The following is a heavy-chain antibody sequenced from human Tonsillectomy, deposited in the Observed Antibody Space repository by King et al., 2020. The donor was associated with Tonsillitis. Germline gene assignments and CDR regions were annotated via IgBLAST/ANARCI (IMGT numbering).Heavy chain of an antibody. CDR3: TRGPNMVLTPDYFDY. V-gene: IGHV3-49*03. Sequence: VQLVESGGGLVQPGRSLRLSCTASGFTFGDYAMSWFRQAPGKGLEWVGFIRSKAYGGTTEYAASVKGRFTISRDDSKSIAYLQMNSLKTEDTAVYYCTRGPNMVLTPDYFDYWGQGTLVTVSS. CDR1: GFTFGDYA. D-gene: IGHD4/OR15-4a*01. J-gene: IGHJ4*02. CDR2: IRSKAYGGTT.